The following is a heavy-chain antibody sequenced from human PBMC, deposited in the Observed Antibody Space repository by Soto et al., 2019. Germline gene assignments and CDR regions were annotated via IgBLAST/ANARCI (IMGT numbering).Heavy chain of an antibody. CDR1: GYSFTNYW. D-gene: IGHD3-22*01. V-gene: IGHV5-51*01. J-gene: IGHJ5*02. CDR3: ARATPYDSSGYYYLPS. CDR2: IYPGDSDT. Sequence: PGESLKISCKGSGYSFTNYWIGWVRQMPGKGLEWMGIIYPGDSDTRNSPSFQGQVTISADKSISTAYLQWSSLKASDSAMYFCARATPYDSSGYYYLPSWGQGTLVTVS.